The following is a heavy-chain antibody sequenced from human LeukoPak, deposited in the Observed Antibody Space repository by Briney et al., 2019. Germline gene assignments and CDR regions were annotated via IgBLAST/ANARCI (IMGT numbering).Heavy chain of an antibody. CDR2: ISYDRSNI. Sequence: GRSLRLSCAASGFTFSSYGMHWVRQAPGKGLEWVSVISYDRSNIYYADSVKGRFTVSRDNSNNRLYLQMSGLTAADTAVYYCSKDRSIGTHSTTDHWGQRTLVTVSS. J-gene: IGHJ4*01. CDR1: GFTFSSYG. CDR3: SKDRSIGTHSTTDH. D-gene: IGHD1-14*01. V-gene: IGHV3-30*18.